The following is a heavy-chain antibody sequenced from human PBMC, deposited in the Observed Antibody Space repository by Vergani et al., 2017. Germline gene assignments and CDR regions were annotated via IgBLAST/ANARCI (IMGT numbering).Heavy chain of an antibody. CDR2: IHHSGDT. CDR3: ARHRGSGGFFPSSYFYGMDV. Sequence: QVQLQESGPGLVKPSETLTLTCAVSDSSIMTNPYWGWFRQSPGKGLEWIGCIHHSGDTHYNSSLKSRVSISIVSRSKFSLSLTSVTAADTAIYYCARHRGSGGFFPSSYFYGMDVWGHGTTVTVSS. D-gene: IGHD3-10*01. V-gene: IGHV4-38-2*01. J-gene: IGHJ6*02. CDR1: DSSIMTNPY.